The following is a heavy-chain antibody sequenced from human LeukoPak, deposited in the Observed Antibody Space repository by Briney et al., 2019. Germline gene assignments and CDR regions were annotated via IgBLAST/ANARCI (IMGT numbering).Heavy chain of an antibody. CDR2: IKQDGSDK. CDR3: ARGRAYYDFWSGYYPDY. CDR1: GFTFSSYW. D-gene: IGHD3-3*01. V-gene: IGHV3-7*01. Sequence: GGSLRLSCAPSGFTFSSYWMSWVRQAPGKGLEWVANIKQDGSDKYYVDSVKGRFTISRDNAKNSLYLQMNSLRAEDTAVYYCARGRAYYDFWSGYYPDYWGQGTLVTVSS. J-gene: IGHJ4*02.